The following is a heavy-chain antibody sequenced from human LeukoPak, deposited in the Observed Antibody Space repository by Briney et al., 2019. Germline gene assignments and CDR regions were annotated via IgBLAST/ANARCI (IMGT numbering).Heavy chain of an antibody. CDR3: ARHGYIQFWLY. Sequence: SETLSLTCTVSGASNSRDTFFWGWIRQSPEKGLEWIGSIDSSGTTHYNSSLKSRVIISVDTSKNQVSLNLTSVTFADTAVYYCARHGYIQFWLYWGQGTQVIVSS. V-gene: IGHV4-39*01. J-gene: IGHJ4*02. D-gene: IGHD5-18*01. CDR2: IDSSGTT. CDR1: GASNSRDTFF.